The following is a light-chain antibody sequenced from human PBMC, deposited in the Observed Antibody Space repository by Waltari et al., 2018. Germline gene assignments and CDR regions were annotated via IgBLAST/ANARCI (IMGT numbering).Light chain of an antibody. V-gene: IGLV2-8*01. CDR1: SSDVGGYSY. CDR3: SSYAGSNNLGV. Sequence: QSALTQPPSASGSPGQSVTISCTGTSSDVGGYSYVSWYQQHPGKAPKLMIYEVSKRPSGVPDRFSGSKSGNTASLTVSGLQADDEADYYCSSYAGSNNLGVFGTGTKVTVL. J-gene: IGLJ1*01. CDR2: EVS.